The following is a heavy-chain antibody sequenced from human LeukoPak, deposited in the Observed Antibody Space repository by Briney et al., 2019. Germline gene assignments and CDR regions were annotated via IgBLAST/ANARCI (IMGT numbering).Heavy chain of an antibody. J-gene: IGHJ5*02. Sequence: SETLSLTCTVSGGSISSYYWSWIRQPPGKGLEWIEYIYYSGSTNYNPSLKSRVTISVDTSKNQFSLKLSSVTAADTAVHYCARRAVTTNIWFDPWGQGTLVTVSS. CDR3: ARRAVTTNIWFDP. CDR1: GGSISSYY. V-gene: IGHV4-59*01. CDR2: IYYSGST. D-gene: IGHD4-17*01.